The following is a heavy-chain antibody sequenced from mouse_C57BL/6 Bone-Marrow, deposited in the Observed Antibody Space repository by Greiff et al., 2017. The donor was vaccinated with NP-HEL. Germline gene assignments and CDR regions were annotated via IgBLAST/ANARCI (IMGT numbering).Heavy chain of an antibody. V-gene: IGHV14-4*01. CDR1: GFNIKDDY. CDR3: TIGLPLFAY. J-gene: IGHJ3*01. D-gene: IGHD2-10*01. CDR2: IDPENGDT. Sequence: EVQLQQSGAELVRPGASVKLSCTASGFNIKDDYMHWVKQRPEQGLEWIGSIDPENGDTEYASKFQGKATITADTSSNTAYLQLSSLTSEDTAVYYCTIGLPLFAYWGQGTLVTVSA.